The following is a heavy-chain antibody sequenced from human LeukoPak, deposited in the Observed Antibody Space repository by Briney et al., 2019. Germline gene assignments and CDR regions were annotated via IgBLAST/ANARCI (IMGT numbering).Heavy chain of an antibody. Sequence: ASVKVSCKVSVYTRTELFMHWVRQAPGKGLEWMGGFDPEDGETIYAQKFQGRVTMTEDTSTDTAYMELSSLRSEDTAVYYCATLVGRGVISDAFDIWGQGTMVTVSS. J-gene: IGHJ3*02. D-gene: IGHD3-10*01. CDR2: FDPEDGET. CDR1: VYTRTELF. CDR3: ATLVGRGVISDAFDI. V-gene: IGHV1-24*01.